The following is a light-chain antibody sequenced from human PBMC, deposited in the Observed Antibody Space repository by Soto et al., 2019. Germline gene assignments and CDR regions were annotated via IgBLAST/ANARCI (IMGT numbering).Light chain of an antibody. CDR1: QSVSSSY. CDR3: QQYGSSPPET. CDR2: GAS. Sequence: EMMVTQAPGTLSLSRGERATLSCRASQSVSSSYLAWYQQKPGQAPRLLIYGASSRATGIPDRFSGSGSGTDFTLTISRLEPEDFAVYYCQQYGSSPPETFGQGTKVDIK. J-gene: IGKJ1*01. V-gene: IGKV3-20*01.